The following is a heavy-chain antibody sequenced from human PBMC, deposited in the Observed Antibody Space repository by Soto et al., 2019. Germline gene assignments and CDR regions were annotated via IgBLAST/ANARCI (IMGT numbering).Heavy chain of an antibody. J-gene: IGHJ4*02. CDR2: IYYSGST. Sequence: SETLSLTCTVSGGSISSYYWSWIRQPPGKGLEWIGDIYYSGSTNYNPSLKSRVTISVDTSKNQFSLKLSSVTAADTAVYYCAREAKAKTYSGYHFYFDYWGQGTLVTVSS. CDR3: AREAKAKTYSGYHFYFDY. D-gene: IGHD5-12*01. CDR1: GGSISSYY. V-gene: IGHV4-59*01.